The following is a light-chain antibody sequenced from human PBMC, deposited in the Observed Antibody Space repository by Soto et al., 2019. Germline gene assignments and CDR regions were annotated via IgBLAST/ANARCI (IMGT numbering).Light chain of an antibody. V-gene: IGLV2-14*03. CDR2: DVT. J-gene: IGLJ1*01. CDR1: SSDVGGYNY. Sequence: QSVLTQPASVSGSPGQSITISCTGTSSDVGGYNYVSWYQHHPGKAPKLIIYDVTNRPSGVSNPFSGSKSGNTASLTISGFKPEEEADYYCSSYTTSNTRQIVFGTGTRVTVL. CDR3: SSYTTSNTRQIV.